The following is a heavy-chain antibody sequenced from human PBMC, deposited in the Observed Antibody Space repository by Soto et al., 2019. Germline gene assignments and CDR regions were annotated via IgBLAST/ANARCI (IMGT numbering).Heavy chain of an antibody. CDR1: GYTFTSYD. CDR2: MNPNSGNT. D-gene: IGHD3-10*01. CDR3: ARGVTMVRGVHYYYYMDV. V-gene: IGHV1-8*01. J-gene: IGHJ6*03. Sequence: ASVKVSCKASGYTFTSYDINWVRQATGQGLEWMGWMNPNSGNTGYAQKFQGRVTMTRNTSISTAYMELSSLRSEDTAVYYCARGVTMVRGVHYYYYMDVWGKGTTVTSP.